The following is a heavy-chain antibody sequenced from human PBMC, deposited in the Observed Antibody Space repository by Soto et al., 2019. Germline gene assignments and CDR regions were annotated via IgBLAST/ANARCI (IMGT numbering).Heavy chain of an antibody. V-gene: IGHV3-21*01. CDR2: ISSSSSYI. CDR3: ARDLYPSGAFDI. CDR1: GFTFSSYS. J-gene: IGHJ3*02. Sequence: PGGSLRLSCASSGFTFSSYSMNWVRQAPGKGLEWVSSISSSSSYIYYADSVKGRFTISRDNAKNSLYLQMNGLRAEDTAVYYCARDLYPSGAFDIWGQGTMVTVSS.